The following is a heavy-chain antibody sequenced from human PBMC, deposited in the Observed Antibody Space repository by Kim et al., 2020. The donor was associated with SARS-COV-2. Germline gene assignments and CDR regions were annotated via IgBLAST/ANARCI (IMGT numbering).Heavy chain of an antibody. J-gene: IGHJ6*02. V-gene: IGHV3-11*06. D-gene: IGHD5-18*01. Sequence: GRFTISRDNAKNSLYLQMNSLRAEDTAVYYCARDRGDTAMVTRYYYGMDVWGQGTTVTVSS. CDR3: ARDRGDTAMVTRYYYGMDV.